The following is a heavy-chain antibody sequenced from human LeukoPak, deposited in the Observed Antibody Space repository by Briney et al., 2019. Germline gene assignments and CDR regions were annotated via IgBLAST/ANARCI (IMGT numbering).Heavy chain of an antibody. Sequence: GASVKVSCKASGYTFTSYAMNWVRQAPGQGLEWMGWINTNTGNPTYAQGFTGRFVFSLDTSVSTAYLQISSLKAEDTAVYYCASKYYSSSFTDAFDIWGQGTMVTVSS. V-gene: IGHV7-4-1*02. D-gene: IGHD6-13*01. CDR3: ASKYYSSSFTDAFDI. CDR2: INTNTGNP. J-gene: IGHJ3*02. CDR1: GYTFTSYA.